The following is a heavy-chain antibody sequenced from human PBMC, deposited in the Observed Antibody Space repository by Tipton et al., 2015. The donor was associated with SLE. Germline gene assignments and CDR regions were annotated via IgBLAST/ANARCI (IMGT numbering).Heavy chain of an antibody. CDR3: ARLSMPYFDY. J-gene: IGHJ4*02. CDR1: GGSFTGYY. V-gene: IGHV4-34*01. D-gene: IGHD2-2*01. Sequence: TLSLTCAVYGGSFTGYYWSWIRQPPGKRLEWIGEINHSGSTNYNPSLKSRVTISVDTSKSQFSLKLSSVTAADTAVYYCARLSMPYFDYWGQGTLVTVSS. CDR2: INHSGST.